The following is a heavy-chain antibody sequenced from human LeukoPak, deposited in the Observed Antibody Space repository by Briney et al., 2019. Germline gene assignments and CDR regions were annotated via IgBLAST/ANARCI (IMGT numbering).Heavy chain of an antibody. CDR3: ARGPSGYHNT. V-gene: IGHV3-66*01. CDR1: EFSVGSNY. D-gene: IGHD5-12*01. J-gene: IGHJ4*02. Sequence: GGSLRLSCAASEFSVGSNYMTWVRQAPGKGLEWVSLIYSGGSTYYADSVKGRFTISRDNSKNTLYLQMNSLKAEDTAVYYRARGPSGYHNTGGQGTLVTVSS. CDR2: IYSGGST.